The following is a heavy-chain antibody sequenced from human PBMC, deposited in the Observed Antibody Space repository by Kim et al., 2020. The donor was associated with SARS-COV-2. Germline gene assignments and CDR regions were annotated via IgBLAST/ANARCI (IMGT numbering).Heavy chain of an antibody. CDR1: GYSFTSYW. D-gene: IGHD2-2*02. CDR2: IYPGDSDT. J-gene: IGHJ4*02. CDR3: ARGHRYCSSTICYTGRDYFDY. Sequence: GESLKISCKGSGYSFTSYWIGWVRQMPGKGLEWMGLIYPGDSDTRYSPSFQGQGTISGDKSISTAYLQWRSLKASDTAMYYCARGHRYCSSTICYTGRDYFDYWGQGTLVTVSS. V-gene: IGHV5-51*01.